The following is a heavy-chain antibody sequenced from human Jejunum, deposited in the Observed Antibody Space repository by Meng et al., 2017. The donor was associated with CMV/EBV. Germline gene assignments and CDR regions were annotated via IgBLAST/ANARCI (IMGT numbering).Heavy chain of an antibody. J-gene: IGHJ4*02. V-gene: IGHV1-3*01. D-gene: IGHD5/OR15-5a*01. CDR2: INAGNGNT. Sequence: QVQLVQSGAEVKKPGASVKVSCKASGYTFTSYAMHWVRQAPGQRLEWMGWINAGNGNTKYSQKCQGRVTITRDTSASTAYMELSSLRSEDTAVHYCAREMSTYYFDYWGQGTLVTVSS. CDR3: AREMSTYYFDY. CDR1: GYTFTSYA.